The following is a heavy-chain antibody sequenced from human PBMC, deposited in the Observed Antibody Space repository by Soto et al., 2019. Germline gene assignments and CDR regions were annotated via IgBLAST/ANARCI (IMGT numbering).Heavy chain of an antibody. CDR2: ISYDGSNK. CDR3: AKDRDGCNSPLDY. CDR1: GFTFSSYG. Sequence: QVQLVESGGGVVQPGRSLRLSCAASGFTFSSYGRHWVRQAPGKGLEGGAVISYDGSNKYYADSVKGRFTISRDNSKNTLYLQMNSLRDDDTAVYYCAKDRDGCNSPLDYWGQGTLVTVSS. D-gene: IGHD1-20*01. J-gene: IGHJ4*02. V-gene: IGHV3-30*18.